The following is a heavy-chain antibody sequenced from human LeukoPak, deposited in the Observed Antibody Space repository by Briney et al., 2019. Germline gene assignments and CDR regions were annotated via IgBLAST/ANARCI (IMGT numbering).Heavy chain of an antibody. CDR1: GNSISSRSYY. CDR3: ARAGEDSSSWYTLYYFDY. J-gene: IGHJ4*02. CDR2: IYYSGSI. D-gene: IGHD6-13*01. V-gene: IGHV4-39*07. Sequence: PLETLSLTCSVSGNSISSRSYYWGWIRQPPGKGLDWIGSIYYSGSIYYNPSLKSRVTISIDTSKNQLSLRLNSVTAADTAVYYCARAGEDSSSWYTLYYFDYWGQGTLVTVSS.